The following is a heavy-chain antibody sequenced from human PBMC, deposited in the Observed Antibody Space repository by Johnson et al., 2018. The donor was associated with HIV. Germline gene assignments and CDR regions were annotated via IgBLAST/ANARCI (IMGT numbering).Heavy chain of an antibody. CDR2: IRYDGSNK. D-gene: IGHD4-23*01. J-gene: IGHJ3*02. CDR3: ANRGLLHGAFAI. CDR1: GFTFSYYG. Sequence: VQVVESGGGVVQPGGSLRLSCTASGFTFSYYGMHWVRQAPGKGLEWVALIRYDGSNKYYADSVKGRFTISRDNSKNTLYLQMNSLRAEDTAVYYCANRGLLHGAFAIWGQGTMVTVSS. V-gene: IGHV3-30*02.